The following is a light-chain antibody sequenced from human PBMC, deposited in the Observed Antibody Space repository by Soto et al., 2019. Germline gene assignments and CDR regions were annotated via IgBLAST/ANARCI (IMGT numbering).Light chain of an antibody. J-gene: IGLJ3*02. Sequence: QSVLTQPRSVSGSPGQSVTISCTGTSSDVGGYKYVSWYQQHPGKVPKLMINDVSKRPSGVPDRFSGSKSGNTASLTISGLQAEDEADYYCSSYAGSSTWVFGGGTKLTVL. CDR3: SSYAGSSTWV. CDR2: DVS. V-gene: IGLV2-11*01. CDR1: SSDVGGYKY.